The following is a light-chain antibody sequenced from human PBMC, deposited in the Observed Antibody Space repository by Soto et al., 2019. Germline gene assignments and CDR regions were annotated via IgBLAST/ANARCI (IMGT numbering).Light chain of an antibody. J-gene: IGKJ1*01. CDR1: QSINSY. Sequence: DIQMTQSPSSLSASVGNRVTITCRASQSINSYLNWYQQKPGKAPNLLIYAASSLQSGVPSRFSGSGSGTDFTLTISSLQPDDFATYYCQQYNSYSFGQGTKV. V-gene: IGKV1-39*01. CDR2: AAS. CDR3: QQYNSYS.